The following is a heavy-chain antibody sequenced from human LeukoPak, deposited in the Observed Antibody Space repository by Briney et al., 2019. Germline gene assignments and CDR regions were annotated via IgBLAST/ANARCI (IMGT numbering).Heavy chain of an antibody. Sequence: GGSLRLSCAASGFTFSSYGMHWVRQAPGKGLELVAVIWYDGSNKYYADSVKGRFTISRDNAKNSLYLQMNSLRAEDTAVYYCARDGSGNDAFDIWGQGTMVTVSS. J-gene: IGHJ3*02. D-gene: IGHD3-3*01. V-gene: IGHV3-33*01. CDR2: IWYDGSNK. CDR3: ARDGSGNDAFDI. CDR1: GFTFSSYG.